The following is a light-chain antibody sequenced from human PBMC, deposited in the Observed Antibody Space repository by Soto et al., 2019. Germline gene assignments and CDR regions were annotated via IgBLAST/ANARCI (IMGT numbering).Light chain of an antibody. CDR3: SSYTSSSTLYV. V-gene: IGLV2-14*01. Sequence: QSVLTQPASVSGSPGQSITISCTGTSSDVGGYNYVSWLQQHPGKVPKLIIYDVSSRPSGVSNRFSGSKSGNTASLTISGLQAEDEADYYCSSYTSSSTLYVFGTGTKVTVL. J-gene: IGLJ1*01. CDR2: DVS. CDR1: SSDVGGYNY.